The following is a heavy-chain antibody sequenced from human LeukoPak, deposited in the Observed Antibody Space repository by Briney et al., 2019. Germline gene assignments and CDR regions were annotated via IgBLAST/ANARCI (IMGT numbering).Heavy chain of an antibody. J-gene: IGHJ4*02. V-gene: IGHV4-39*01. CDR2: IYYSGST. Sequence: SETLSLTCTVSGGSISSSGYYWGWIRQPPGKGLEWIGSIYYSGSTYYNPSLKSRVTMSVDTSKNHFYLKLSSVTAADTAVYYCARQGSGTSYYYYTFPYWGQGTLVTVSS. CDR1: GGSISSSGYY. D-gene: IGHD1-26*01. CDR3: ARQGSGTSYYYYTFPY.